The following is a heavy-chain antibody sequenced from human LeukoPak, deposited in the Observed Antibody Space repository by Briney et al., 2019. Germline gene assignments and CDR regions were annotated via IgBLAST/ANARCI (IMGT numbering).Heavy chain of an antibody. CDR3: ARESGSYSSSYRFDS. CDR1: GGSISSYY. Sequence: SETLSLTCTVSGGSISSYYWSWIRQPAGKGLEWIGRIYTSGSTNYNPSLKSRVTMSVDTSKNQFSLHLNSVTPEDTAVYYCARESGSYSSSYRFDSWDQGTLVTVSS. J-gene: IGHJ4*02. D-gene: IGHD6-6*01. CDR2: IYTSGST. V-gene: IGHV4-4*07.